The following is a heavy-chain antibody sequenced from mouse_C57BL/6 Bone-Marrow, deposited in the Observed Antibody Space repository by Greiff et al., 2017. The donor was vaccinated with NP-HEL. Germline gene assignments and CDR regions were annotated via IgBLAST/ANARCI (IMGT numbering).Heavy chain of an antibody. Sequence: DVKLQESGGGLVQPKGSLKLSCAASGFSFNTYAMNWVRQAPGKGLEWVARIRSKSNNYATYYADSVKDRFTISRDDSESMLYLQMNNLKTEDTAMYYCVRHKGYYDWFAYWGQGTLVTVSA. D-gene: IGHD2-3*01. J-gene: IGHJ3*01. CDR1: GFSFNTYA. CDR2: IRSKSNNYAT. CDR3: VRHKGYYDWFAY. V-gene: IGHV10-1*01.